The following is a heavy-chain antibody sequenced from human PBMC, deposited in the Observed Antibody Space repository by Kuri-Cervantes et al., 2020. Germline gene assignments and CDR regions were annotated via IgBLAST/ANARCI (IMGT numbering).Heavy chain of an antibody. Sequence: ETLSLTCAASGFTFSSYSMNWVRQAPGKGLEWVSSISSSSSYIYYADSVKGRFTISRDNAKNSLYLQMNSLRDEDTAVYYCARASYDSGGYFYWGQGTLVTVSS. J-gene: IGHJ4*02. D-gene: IGHD3-22*01. CDR2: ISSSSSYI. CDR1: GFTFSSYS. V-gene: IGHV3-21*01. CDR3: ARASYDSGGYFY.